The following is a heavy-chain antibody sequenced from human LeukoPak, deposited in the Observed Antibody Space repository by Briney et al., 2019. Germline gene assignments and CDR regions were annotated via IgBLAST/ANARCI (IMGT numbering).Heavy chain of an antibody. Sequence: PSETLSLTCTVSGGSISSYYWSWIRQPPGKGLEWIGCIYYSGSTNYDPSLKSRVTISVDTSKNQFSLKLSSVTAADTAVYYCARARTGPVYFDYWGQGALVTVSS. CDR1: GGSISSYY. D-gene: IGHD1-14*01. V-gene: IGHV4-59*01. CDR2: IYYSGST. J-gene: IGHJ4*02. CDR3: ARARTGPVYFDY.